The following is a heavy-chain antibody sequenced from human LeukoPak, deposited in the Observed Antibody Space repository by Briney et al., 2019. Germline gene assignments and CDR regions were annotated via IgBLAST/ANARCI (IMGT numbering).Heavy chain of an antibody. CDR2: ISSSGSTI. J-gene: IGHJ4*02. D-gene: IGHD3-10*01. V-gene: IGHV3-11*01. Sequence: GGSLRLSCAASGFTFSDYYMSWIRQAPGKGLEWVSYISSSGSTIYYADSVKGRFTISRNNAKNSLYLQMNSLRAEDTAVYYCARWGQSGSGSYYIDYWGQGTLVTVSS. CDR1: GFTFSDYY. CDR3: ARWGQSGSGSYYIDY.